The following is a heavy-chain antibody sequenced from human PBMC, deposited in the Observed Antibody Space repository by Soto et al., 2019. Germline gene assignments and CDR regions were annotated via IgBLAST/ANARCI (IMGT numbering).Heavy chain of an antibody. CDR3: VKYGRYCTCPTCYYFYYVDV. Sequence: EVQLLESGGGLVQPGGSLGLSCAASGFTFGSYVMTWVRQAPGKGLEWVSSISGSSGGIYYADSVRGRFTVSRDNSKNLLYLQMSSLRSEDSAVYHCVKYGRYCTCPTCYYFYYVDVWGKGTAVTVSS. D-gene: IGHD2-8*01. CDR1: GFTFGSYV. J-gene: IGHJ6*03. CDR2: ISGSSGGI. V-gene: IGHV3-23*01.